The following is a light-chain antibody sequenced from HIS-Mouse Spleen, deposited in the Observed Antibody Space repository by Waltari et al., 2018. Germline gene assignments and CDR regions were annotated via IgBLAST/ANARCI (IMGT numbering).Light chain of an antibody. CDR1: NNKNY. CDR3: QQYYSTPWT. CDR2: WAS. Sequence: NNKNYLAWYQQKPGQPPKLLIYWASTRESGVPDRFSGSGSGTDFTLTISSLQAEDVAVYYCQQYYSTPWTFGQGTKVEIK. J-gene: IGKJ1*01. V-gene: IGKV4-1*01.